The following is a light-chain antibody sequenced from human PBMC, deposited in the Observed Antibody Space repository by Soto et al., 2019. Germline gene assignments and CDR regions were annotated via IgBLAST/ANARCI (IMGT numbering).Light chain of an antibody. V-gene: IGLV2-14*01. Sequence: QSALTQPASVSGSPGQSITISCTGTSSDVGSYNYVAWYQQFPGKTPKLMIYEVRNRPSGVSSRFSGSKSGNTASLTISGLQAEDEADYYCISYTCSDTSYVFGTGTKVTVL. CDR1: SSDVGSYNY. CDR3: ISYTCSDTSYV. J-gene: IGLJ1*01. CDR2: EVR.